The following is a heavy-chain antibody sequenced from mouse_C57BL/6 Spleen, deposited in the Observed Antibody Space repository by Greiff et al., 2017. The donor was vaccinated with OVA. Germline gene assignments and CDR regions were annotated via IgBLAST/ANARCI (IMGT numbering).Heavy chain of an antibody. CDR3: ARTYYDYERNAMDY. V-gene: IGHV1-76*01. CDR1: GYTFTDYY. J-gene: IGHJ4*01. CDR2: IYPGSGNT. D-gene: IGHD2-4*01. Sequence: QVQLQQSGAELVRPGASVTLSCKASGYTFTDYYINWVKQRPGQGLEWIARIYPGSGNTYYNEKFKGKATLTAEKSSSTAYMQLSILTSEDSAFYFCARTYYDYERNAMDYWGQGTSVTVSS.